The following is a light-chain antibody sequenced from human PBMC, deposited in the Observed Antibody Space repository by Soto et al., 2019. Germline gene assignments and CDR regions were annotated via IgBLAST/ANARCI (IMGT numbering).Light chain of an antibody. V-gene: IGKV3-20*01. CDR2: DTS. J-gene: IGKJ1*01. Sequence: EIVMTQSPGTLSLSPGERATCPCRASQSVSSSYLAWYQQKPGQAPRLLIYDTSSRATDIPDRFRGSGSGTDFTLTITRLEPEDFAVYYCQQHAGSPWTLAQGTKVDI. CDR3: QQHAGSPWT. CDR1: QSVSSSY.